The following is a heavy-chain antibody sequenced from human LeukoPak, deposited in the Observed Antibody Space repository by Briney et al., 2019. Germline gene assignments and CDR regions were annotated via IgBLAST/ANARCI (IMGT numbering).Heavy chain of an antibody. J-gene: IGHJ4*02. CDR1: GGSISSYY. Sequence: SETLSLTCSVSGGSISSYYWRWIRQPPGKGLEWIGYIHYSGSTNYNPSLKSRVTISVDTSKNQFSLKLSSVTAADTAIYFCARYSTSSHFFDYWGQGTLVTVSS. V-gene: IGHV4-59*01. CDR2: IHYSGST. CDR3: ARYSTSSHFFDY. D-gene: IGHD6-6*01.